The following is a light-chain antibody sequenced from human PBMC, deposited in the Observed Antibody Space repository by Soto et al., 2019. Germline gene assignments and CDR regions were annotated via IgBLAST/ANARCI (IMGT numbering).Light chain of an antibody. CDR1: SSAIGGYNF. J-gene: IGLJ1*01. V-gene: IGLV2-14*03. CDR3: SSYTSRDALAV. CDR2: GVT. Sequence: QSALTQPASVSGSPGQSITISCTGSSSAIGGYNFVSWYQHYPGKAPQLMIYGVTNRPSGVSNRFSGSKSGNTASLTISGLRAEDEADYYCSSYTSRDALAVFGPGTKLTVL.